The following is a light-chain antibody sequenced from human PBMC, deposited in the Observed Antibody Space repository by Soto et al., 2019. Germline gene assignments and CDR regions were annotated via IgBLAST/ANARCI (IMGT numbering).Light chain of an antibody. J-gene: IGKJ3*01. CDR3: QQRSNWGGT. CDR1: QSVSSSY. CDR2: GAS. Sequence: EIVLTQSPGTLSLSPGERATLSCRASQSVSSSYLAWYQQKPGQAPRLLIYGASSRATGIPDRFSGSGSGTDFTLTISSLEPEDFAVYYCQQRSNWGGTFGPGTKVDIK. V-gene: IGKV3D-20*02.